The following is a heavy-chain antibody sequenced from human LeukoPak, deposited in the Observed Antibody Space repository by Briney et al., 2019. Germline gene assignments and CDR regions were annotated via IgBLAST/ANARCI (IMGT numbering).Heavy chain of an antibody. D-gene: IGHD5-18*01. Sequence: ASVTVSCTASGYTFTGYYMHWVRQAPGQGLEWMGWINPNSGGTNYAQKFQGRVTMTRDTSISTAYMELSRLRSDDTAVYYCAREVKLPAYSYGYYMDVWGKGTTVTVSS. V-gene: IGHV1-2*02. CDR1: GYTFTGYY. CDR2: INPNSGGT. CDR3: AREVKLPAYSYGYYMDV. J-gene: IGHJ6*03.